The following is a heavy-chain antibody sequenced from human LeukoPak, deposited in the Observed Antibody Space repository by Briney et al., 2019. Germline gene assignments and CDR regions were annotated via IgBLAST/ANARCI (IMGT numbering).Heavy chain of an antibody. CDR1: GFTFSKYA. V-gene: IGHV3-23*01. J-gene: IGHJ4*02. Sequence: PGGSLRLSCVASGFTFSKYAMSWVRQAPGKGLEWVSGITGSSGRTFYADSVTGRLTISRDLARNTLLLQMHSLRADDTAVHYCARTNPVYGDYDYWGQGTLVTVSS. CDR3: ARTNPVYGDYDY. CDR2: ITGSSGRT. D-gene: IGHD4-17*01.